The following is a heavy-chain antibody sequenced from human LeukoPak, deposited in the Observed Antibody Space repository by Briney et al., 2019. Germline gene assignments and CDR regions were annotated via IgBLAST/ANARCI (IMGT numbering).Heavy chain of an antibody. CDR3: AKSQYSFGSGSTRPLFDY. Sequence: ASVKVSCKASGYTFTGYYMHWVRQAPGQGLEWMGWINPNSGGTYFAQKFEARVTLTRDTSINIGYMEIRGLTSDDTAVYYCAKSQYSFGSGSTRPLFDYWGPGTLVTVST. D-gene: IGHD3-10*01. V-gene: IGHV1-2*02. J-gene: IGHJ4*02. CDR1: GYTFTGYY. CDR2: INPNSGGT.